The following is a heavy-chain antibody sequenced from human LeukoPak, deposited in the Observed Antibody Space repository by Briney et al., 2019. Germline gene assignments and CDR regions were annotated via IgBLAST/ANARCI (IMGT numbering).Heavy chain of an antibody. Sequence: GASVKVSCKASGYTFTSYDINWVRQATGQGLEWMGWMNPNSGNTGYAQKFQGRVTMTRNTSISTAYMELSSPRSEDTAVYYCARAPYYYDSSGYYYYFDYWGQGTLVTVSS. CDR3: ARAPYYYDSSGYYYYFDY. J-gene: IGHJ4*02. CDR2: MNPNSGNT. D-gene: IGHD3-22*01. V-gene: IGHV1-8*01. CDR1: GYTFTSYD.